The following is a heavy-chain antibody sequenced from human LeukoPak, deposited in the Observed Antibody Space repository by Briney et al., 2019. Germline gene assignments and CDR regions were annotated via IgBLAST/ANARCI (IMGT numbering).Heavy chain of an antibody. CDR1: GFTFSLYG. CDR2: ISFDGSNK. CDR3: AKASGVPWADYAFDI. Sequence: GGSLRLSCAASGFTFSLYGMHWVRQAPGKGLEWVAVISFDGSNKYYADSVKGRITISRDNSKNMLYLQMNSLRAEDTAVYYCAKASGVPWADYAFDIWGQGTMVTVSS. J-gene: IGHJ3*02. V-gene: IGHV3-30*18. D-gene: IGHD3-10*01.